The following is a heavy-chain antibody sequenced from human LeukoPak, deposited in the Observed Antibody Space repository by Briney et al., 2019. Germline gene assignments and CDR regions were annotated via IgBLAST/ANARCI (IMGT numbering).Heavy chain of an antibody. CDR1: GGSFSGYY. J-gene: IGHJ6*02. Sequence: KASETLSLTCAVYGGSFSGYYWSWIRQPPGKGLEWIGEINHSGSTNYNPSLKSRATISVDTSKNQFSLKLSSVTAADTAVYYCARGRPYYYGSGSYYKNYYYYYGMDVWGQGTTVTVSS. CDR3: ARGRPYYYGSGSYYKNYYYYYGMDV. CDR2: INHSGST. D-gene: IGHD3-10*01. V-gene: IGHV4-34*01.